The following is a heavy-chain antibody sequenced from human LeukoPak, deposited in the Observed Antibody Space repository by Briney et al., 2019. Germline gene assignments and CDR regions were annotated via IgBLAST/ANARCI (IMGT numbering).Heavy chain of an antibody. CDR1: GYTFTSYY. Sequence: GASVKVSCKASGYTFTSYYMHWVRQAPGQGLEWMGIINPGDDRTDFAQKFQARVTMTRDTSTSTVFMQLSSLGSDDTAAYYYARGYYRLDYWGQGTLVTVSS. CDR2: INPGDDRT. CDR3: ARGYYRLDY. J-gene: IGHJ4*02. V-gene: IGHV1-46*01. D-gene: IGHD3-22*01.